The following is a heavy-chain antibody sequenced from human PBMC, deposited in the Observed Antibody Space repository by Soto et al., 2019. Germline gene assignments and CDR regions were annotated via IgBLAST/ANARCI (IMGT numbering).Heavy chain of an antibody. CDR2: IWYDGSNK. J-gene: IGHJ4*02. V-gene: IGHV3-33*01. D-gene: IGHD4-17*01. CDR1: GFTFSSYG. Sequence: QVQLVESGGGVVQPGRSLRLSCAASGFTFSSYGMHWVRQAPGKGLEWVAVIWYDGSNKYYADSVKGRFTISRDNSKNTLYLQVNSLRAEDTAVYYCARDDYGDYDFDYWGQGTLVTVSS. CDR3: ARDDYGDYDFDY.